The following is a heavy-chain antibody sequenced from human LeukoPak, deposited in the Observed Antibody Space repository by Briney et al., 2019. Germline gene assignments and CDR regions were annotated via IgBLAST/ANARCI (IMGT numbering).Heavy chain of an antibody. CDR3: AKGSSIYDFWSGRVMDV. CDR1: GFTFSSYA. J-gene: IGHJ6*02. Sequence: GGSLRLSCAASGFTFSSYAMSWVRQAPGKGLEWVSAISGSGGSTYYADSVKGRFTISRDNSKNTLHLQMNSLRAEDTAVYYCAKGSSIYDFWSGRVMDVWGQGTTVTVSS. D-gene: IGHD3-3*01. CDR2: ISGSGGST. V-gene: IGHV3-23*01.